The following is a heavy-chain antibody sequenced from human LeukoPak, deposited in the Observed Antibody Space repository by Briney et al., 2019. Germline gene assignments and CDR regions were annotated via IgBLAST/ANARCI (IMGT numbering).Heavy chain of an antibody. CDR2: IYLSGST. D-gene: IGHD7-27*01. V-gene: IGHV4-4*02. Sequence: SGTLSLTCAVSGGSISSSNWWSWVRQPPGKGLEWIGEIYLSGSTNYNPSLKSRVIISVDKTKNQFSLKLNSVTAADTAVYYCASSTNWGSPFDYWGQGTLVTVSS. CDR1: GGSISSSNW. CDR3: ASSTNWGSPFDY. J-gene: IGHJ4*02.